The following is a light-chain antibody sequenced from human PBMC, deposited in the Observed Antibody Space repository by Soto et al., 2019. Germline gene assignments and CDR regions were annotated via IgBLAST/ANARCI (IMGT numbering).Light chain of an antibody. CDR3: QQYGTSPIT. Sequence: EIVMTQSPATLSVSPGERATLSCRTSQSVSSYLAWYEQKPGQPPRLLIYDASNRATGIPARFSGSGSGADFTLTISRLEPEDFAVYYCQQYGTSPITFGQGTRLEIK. CDR2: DAS. J-gene: IGKJ5*01. V-gene: IGKV3-20*01. CDR1: QSVSSY.